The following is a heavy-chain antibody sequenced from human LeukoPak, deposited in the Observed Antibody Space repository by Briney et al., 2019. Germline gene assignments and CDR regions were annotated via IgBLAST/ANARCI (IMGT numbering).Heavy chain of an antibody. CDR3: ARMGHYYDSSGSDY. V-gene: IGHV3-53*01. D-gene: IGHD3-22*01. J-gene: IGHJ4*02. Sequence: GGSLRLSCAASGFTVSSNYMIWVRQAPGQGLEWVSVIYSGGSTYYADSVKGRITISRDNSKNTLYLQMNSLRAEDTAVYYCARMGHYYDSSGSDYWGQGTLVTVSS. CDR2: IYSGGST. CDR1: GFTVSSNY.